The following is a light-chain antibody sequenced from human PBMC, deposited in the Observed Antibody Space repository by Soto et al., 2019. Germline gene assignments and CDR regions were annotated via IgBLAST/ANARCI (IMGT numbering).Light chain of an antibody. CDR2: DVS. J-gene: IGLJ1*01. V-gene: IGLV2-14*03. Sequence: QSVLTQPASVSGSPVQSITISCTGTSSDVGGYNYVSWYQHHPGKVPQLMIYDVSNRPSGVSNRFSGSKSGNTASLTISGLQAEDEADYYCSSYTRSNTYVFGTGTKVTVL. CDR3: SSYTRSNTYV. CDR1: SSDVGGYNY.